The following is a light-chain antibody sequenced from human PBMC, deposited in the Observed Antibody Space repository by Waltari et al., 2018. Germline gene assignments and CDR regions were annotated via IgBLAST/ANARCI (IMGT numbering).Light chain of an antibody. V-gene: IGKV3-20*01. CDR3: QQYGSSPQS. J-gene: IGKJ2*03. CDR2: GAS. CDR1: QSVSNNY. Sequence: EIVLTQSPGTLSLSPGERATLSCRASQSVSNNYLAWYQQKPGQAPRLLIYGASSRATGIPDRFSGSGSGTDFTLIISRLEPEDFAVYYCQQYGSSPQSFGQGTKLEI.